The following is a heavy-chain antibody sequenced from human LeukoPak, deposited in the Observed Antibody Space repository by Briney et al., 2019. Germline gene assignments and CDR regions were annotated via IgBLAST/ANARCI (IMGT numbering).Heavy chain of an antibody. J-gene: IGHJ4*02. CDR3: ARERSSGWCDY. CDR1: GFTFSDYW. Sequence: GGSLRLSCAASGFTFSDYWMSWMRQAPGKGLEWVANIKQDGSEKYYGDSVKGRFTISRDNAKNSLYLEMNSLRVEDTAVYYCARERSSGWCDYWGQGTLVTVSS. D-gene: IGHD6-19*01. CDR2: IKQDGSEK. V-gene: IGHV3-7*01.